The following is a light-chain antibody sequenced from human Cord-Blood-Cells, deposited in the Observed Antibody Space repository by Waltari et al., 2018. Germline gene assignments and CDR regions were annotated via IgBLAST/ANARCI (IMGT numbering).Light chain of an antibody. CDR2: DVS. V-gene: IGLV2-11*01. J-gene: IGLJ2*01. Sequence: QSALTQPRSVSGSPGQSVTISCTGTSSDVGGYKYVSWYQQNPGKAPKLIISDVSTRPSGVPDRCSGSKSGNTASLTISGLQAEDEADYYCCSYAGSYVVFGGGTKLTVL. CDR3: CSYAGSYVV. CDR1: SSDVGGYKY.